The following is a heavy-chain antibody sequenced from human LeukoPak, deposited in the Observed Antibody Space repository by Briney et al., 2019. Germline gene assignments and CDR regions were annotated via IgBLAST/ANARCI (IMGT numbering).Heavy chain of an antibody. V-gene: IGHV3-74*01. J-gene: IGHJ4*02. D-gene: IGHD1-7*01. CDR1: GFSFSNSW. CDR2: INSDGSST. CDR3: IKGNYQYDY. Sequence: GGSLRLSCAASGFSFSNSWMHWVRQAPGKGLVWVSRINSDGSSTIYADSVKGRFTISRDNAKNTLYLQMNSLRAEDTAVYYCIKGNYQYDYWGQGTLVTVSS.